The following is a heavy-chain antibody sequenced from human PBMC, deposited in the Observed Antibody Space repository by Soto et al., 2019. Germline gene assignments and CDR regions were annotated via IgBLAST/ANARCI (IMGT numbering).Heavy chain of an antibody. Sequence: ASVKVSCKASGYTFTSYYMHWVRQAPGQGLEWMGIINPSGGSTSYAQKFQGRVTMTRDTSTSTVYMELSSLRSEDTAVYYCARGPIVIMVYAIAGFDYWGQGTLVTVSS. D-gene: IGHD2-8*01. V-gene: IGHV1-46*01. CDR1: GYTFTSYY. J-gene: IGHJ4*02. CDR2: INPSGGST. CDR3: ARGPIVIMVYAIAGFDY.